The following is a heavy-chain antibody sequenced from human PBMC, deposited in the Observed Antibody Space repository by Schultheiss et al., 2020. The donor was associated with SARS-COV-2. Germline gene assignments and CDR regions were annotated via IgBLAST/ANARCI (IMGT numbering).Heavy chain of an antibody. Sequence: SETLSLTCAVYGGSFSGYYWSWIRQHPGKGLEWIGYIYYSGSTYYNPSLKSLVTISVDTSKNQFSLKLSSVTAADTAVYYCASGATAGPFDCWGQGTLVTVSS. CDR3: ASGATAGPFDC. CDR1: GGSFSGYY. V-gene: IGHV4-31*01. D-gene: IGHD6-13*01. J-gene: IGHJ4*02. CDR2: IYYSGST.